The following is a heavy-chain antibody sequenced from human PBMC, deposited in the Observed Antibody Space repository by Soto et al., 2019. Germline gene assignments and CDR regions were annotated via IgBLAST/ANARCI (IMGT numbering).Heavy chain of an antibody. V-gene: IGHV4-39*07. CDR3: ARDHWVGHPSSWYWFDP. D-gene: IGHD6-13*01. Sequence: SETLSLTCTVSGGSISSSSYYWGWIRQPPGKGLEWIGSIYYSGSTYYNPSLKSRVTISVDTSKNQFSLKLSSVTAADTAVYYCARDHWVGHPSSWYWFDPWGQGTLVTVSS. CDR2: IYYSGST. CDR1: GGSISSSSYY. J-gene: IGHJ5*02.